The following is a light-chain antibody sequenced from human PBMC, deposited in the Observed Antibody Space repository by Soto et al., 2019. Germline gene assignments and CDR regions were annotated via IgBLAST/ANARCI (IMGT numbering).Light chain of an antibody. CDR3: SSYTSSSTLV. CDR1: SSDVGGYNY. J-gene: IGLJ2*01. V-gene: IGLV2-14*01. CDR2: EVS. Sequence: QSALTQPASVSASPGQSITISCTGTSSDVGGYNYVSWYQQHPGKAPKLMIYEVSNRPSGVSNRFSGSKSGNTASLTISGLQAEDEADYYCSSYTSSSTLVFGEGTKLTVL.